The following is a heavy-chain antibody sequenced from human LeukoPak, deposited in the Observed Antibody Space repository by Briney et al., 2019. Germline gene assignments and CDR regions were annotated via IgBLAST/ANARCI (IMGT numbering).Heavy chain of an antibody. CDR1: GGSINYYY. V-gene: IGHV4-59*01. Sequence: SETLSLTCIVSGGSINYYYWTWIRQPPGKGLEWIGYIYSSGTTDYNPSLKSRATISVDTPNNQFSLKLRSVTAADTAIYYCAKQKGLDPWGQGILVTVSS. D-gene: IGHD1/OR15-1a*01. CDR3: AKQKGLDP. J-gene: IGHJ5*02. CDR2: IYSSGTT.